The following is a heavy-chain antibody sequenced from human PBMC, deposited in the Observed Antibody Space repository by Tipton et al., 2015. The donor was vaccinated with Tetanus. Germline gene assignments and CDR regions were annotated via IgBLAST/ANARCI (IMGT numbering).Heavy chain of an antibody. CDR1: GVTVSGNY. CDR3: AFRTNWRFSRGFDC. J-gene: IGHJ4*02. D-gene: IGHD1-20*01. CDR2: IYTGGSA. V-gene: IGHV3-53*01. Sequence: LRLSCVASGVTVSGNYMSWVRQAPGKGLEWVSVIYTGGSADYTDSVKGRFTISRDNSNNSLSLQMNSLRIDDTAVYYCAFRTNWRFSRGFDCWGQGILVTVSS.